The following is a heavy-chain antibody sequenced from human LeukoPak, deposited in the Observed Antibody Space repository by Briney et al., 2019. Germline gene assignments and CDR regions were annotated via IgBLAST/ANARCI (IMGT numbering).Heavy chain of an antibody. V-gene: IGHV3-11*01. CDR3: ARDRYYYDSTNYS. CDR2: ISSSGSTL. D-gene: IGHD3-22*01. CDR1: GFTFSDYY. Sequence: GGSLRLSCAASGFTFSDYYMSWIRQAPGKGLEWISYISSSGSTLYYTDSVKGRFTISRDNAMNSLFLQMNSLRAEDTAVYYCARDRYYYDSTNYSGGQGTLVTVSS. J-gene: IGHJ4*02.